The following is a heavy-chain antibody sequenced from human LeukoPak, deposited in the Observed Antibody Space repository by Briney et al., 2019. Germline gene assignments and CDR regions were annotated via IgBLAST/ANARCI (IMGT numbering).Heavy chain of an antibody. Sequence: GSSVKVSCKASGGTFSSYAISWVRQAPGQGLEWMGGIIPIFGTANYAQKFQGRVTITADESTSTAYMERSSLRSEATAVYYCAREGFGAGSYLGMDVWGKGTTVTISS. D-gene: IGHD3-10*01. CDR1: GGTFSSYA. CDR3: AREGFGAGSYLGMDV. J-gene: IGHJ6*03. CDR2: IIPIFGTA. V-gene: IGHV1-69*01.